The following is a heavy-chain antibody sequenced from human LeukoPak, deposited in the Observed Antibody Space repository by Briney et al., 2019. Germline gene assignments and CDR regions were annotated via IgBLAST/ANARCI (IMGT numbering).Heavy chain of an antibody. Sequence: ETLSLTCAVYGGSFSGYYWSWVRQAPGKGLEWVSAISGSGGSTYYADSVKGRFTISRDNSKNTLYLQMNSLRAEDTAVYYCAKVGYRGHSGYDYYFYYFDYWGQGTLVTVSS. CDR1: GGSFSGYY. V-gene: IGHV3-23*01. J-gene: IGHJ4*02. D-gene: IGHD5-12*01. CDR2: ISGSGGST. CDR3: AKVGYRGHSGYDYYFYYFDY.